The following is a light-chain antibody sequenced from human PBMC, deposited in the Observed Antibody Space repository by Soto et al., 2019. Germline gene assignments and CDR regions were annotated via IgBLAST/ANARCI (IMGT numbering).Light chain of an antibody. CDR3: QQYDASLSIT. CDR1: QSVSSN. CDR2: ATH. J-gene: IGKJ5*01. Sequence: PGERATLSCRASQSVSSNLAWYQQKPGQSPRLVMYATHNRATGIPDRFSGSGSGTDFSLTIRRLEPGDFGFYYCQQYDASLSITFGQGTRLEIK. V-gene: IGKV3-20*01.